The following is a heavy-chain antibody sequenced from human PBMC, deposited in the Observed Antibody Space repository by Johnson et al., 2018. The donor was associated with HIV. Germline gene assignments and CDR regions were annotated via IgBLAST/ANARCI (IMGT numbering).Heavy chain of an antibody. J-gene: IGHJ3*02. CDR3: AKALLGYCTGGVCYTRIAAAGDAFDI. D-gene: IGHD2-8*02. V-gene: IGHV3-30*09. Sequence: QVQLVESGGGVVQPGRSLRLSCAASGFTFSGYAMHWVRQAPGMGLGWVALISYDGSEKHYADSVKGRFAISRDSSKNTLFLQMNSLRAEDTAVYYCAKALLGYCTGGVCYTRIAAAGDAFDIWGQGTMVTVSS. CDR1: GFTFSGYA. CDR2: ISYDGSEK.